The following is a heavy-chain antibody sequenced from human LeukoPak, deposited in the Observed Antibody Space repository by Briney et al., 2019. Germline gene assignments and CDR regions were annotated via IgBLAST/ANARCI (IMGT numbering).Heavy chain of an antibody. Sequence: ASVKVSCKASGYIFIDYYVHWIRQAPGRSLGWMGLINPRTGSTDYAQMFQDRVTMTRDTSISTASMELMNLTSDDTAVYYCARSHSNYFDHWGQGALVTVSS. CDR1: GYIFIDYY. CDR2: INPRTGST. V-gene: IGHV1-2*02. J-gene: IGHJ4*02. CDR3: ARSHSNYFDH.